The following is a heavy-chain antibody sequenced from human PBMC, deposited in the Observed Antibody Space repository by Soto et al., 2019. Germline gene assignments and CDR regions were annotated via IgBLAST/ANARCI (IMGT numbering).Heavy chain of an antibody. CDR1: GLTFGGRA. Sequence: GGSLRLSCVASGLTFGGRAMSWVRQSPGEGLEWVSTITDTGGDAKYADSVRGRFAISRDNSKNTLYLQMSALRAEDSAIYLCVRGSKEYYTGSRIFEFWGRGTLVTVS. V-gene: IGHV3-23*01. CDR2: ITDTGGDA. D-gene: IGHD3-10*01. CDR3: VRGSKEYYTGSRIFEF. J-gene: IGHJ4*02.